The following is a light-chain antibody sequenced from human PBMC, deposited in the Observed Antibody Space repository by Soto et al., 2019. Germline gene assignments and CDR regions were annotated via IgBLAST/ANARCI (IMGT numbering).Light chain of an antibody. Sequence: SSLSASVGDRVTITCRASQGISSYLAWYQQKPGKAPKLLIYAASTLQSGVPSRFSGSGSGTDFTLTISSLQPEDFATYYCQQLNSYPLTFGGGTRWIS. CDR3: QQLNSYPLT. CDR2: AAS. J-gene: IGKJ4*01. CDR1: QGISSY. V-gene: IGKV1-9*01.